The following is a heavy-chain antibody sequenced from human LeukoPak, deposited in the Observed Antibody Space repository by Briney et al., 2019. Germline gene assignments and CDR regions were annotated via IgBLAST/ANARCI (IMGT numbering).Heavy chain of an antibody. CDR3: ARDALTVTTGFNWFDP. CDR2: ISYDGSLK. J-gene: IGHJ5*02. D-gene: IGHD4-11*01. Sequence: GKSLRLSCVASGFSFSTYAMDWVRQAPGKGLEWVAVISYDGSLKYYGESVKGRFTISRDNSKDTLYLQMNNLRVEDTAVYYCARDALTVTTGFNWFDPWGQGTPVTVSS. V-gene: IGHV3-30*04. CDR1: GFSFSTYA.